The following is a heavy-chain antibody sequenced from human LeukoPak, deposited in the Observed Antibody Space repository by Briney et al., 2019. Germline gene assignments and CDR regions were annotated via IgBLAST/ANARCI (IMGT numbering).Heavy chain of an antibody. CDR2: MWYDGTNK. CDR3: ARISGYDWAPFDY. D-gene: IGHD5-12*01. Sequence: GGSLRLSCAASGLTFSSYGMHWVRQAPGKGLEWVAVMWYDGTNKYYADSVKGRFTISRDNSKNTLYLQMNSLRAEDTAVYYCARISGYDWAPFDYWGQGTLVTVSS. J-gene: IGHJ4*02. CDR1: GLTFSSYG. V-gene: IGHV3-33*01.